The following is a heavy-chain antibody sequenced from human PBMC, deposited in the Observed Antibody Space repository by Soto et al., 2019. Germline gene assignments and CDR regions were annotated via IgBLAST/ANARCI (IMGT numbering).Heavy chain of an antibody. D-gene: IGHD4-17*01. J-gene: IGHJ4*02. V-gene: IGHV5-51*01. CDR2: IYPSDSDT. CDR1: GYTFTIYW. CDR3: ARPANTVADHFDL. Sequence: GVSLKISCQVSGYTFTIYWIGWVRPMPGKGLEWMGIIYPSDSDTRYSPSFQGQVTISADQSINTAYLQWDSLKASDTAIYYCARPANTVADHFDLWGQGTPVTVSS.